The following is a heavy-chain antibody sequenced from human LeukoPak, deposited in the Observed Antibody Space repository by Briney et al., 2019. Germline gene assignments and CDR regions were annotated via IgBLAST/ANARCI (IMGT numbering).Heavy chain of an antibody. J-gene: IGHJ6*02. V-gene: IGHV1-2*02. CDR3: ARGLMAFPIRDYGMDV. CDR1: GYTFTGYY. D-gene: IGHD2-8*01. Sequence: GASVKVSCKASGYTFTGYYMHWVRQAPGQGLEWTGWINPNSGGTNYAQKFQGRVTMTRDTSISTAYMELSRLRSGDTAVYYCARGLMAFPIRDYGMDVWGQGTTVTVSS. CDR2: INPNSGGT.